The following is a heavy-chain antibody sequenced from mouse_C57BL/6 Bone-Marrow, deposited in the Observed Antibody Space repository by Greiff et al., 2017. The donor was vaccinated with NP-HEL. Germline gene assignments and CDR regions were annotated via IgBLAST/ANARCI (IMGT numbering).Heavy chain of an antibody. CDR2: ISSGGSYT. CDR1: GFTFSSYG. Sequence: DVMLVESGGDLVKPGGSLKLSCAASGFTFSSYGMSWVRQTPDKRLEWVATISSGGSYTYYPDSVKGRFTLSRDNAKNTLYLQMSSLKSEDTAMYYCARHGGYYGSSFDYWGQGTTLTVSS. D-gene: IGHD1-1*01. CDR3: ARHGGYYGSSFDY. V-gene: IGHV5-6*02. J-gene: IGHJ2*01.